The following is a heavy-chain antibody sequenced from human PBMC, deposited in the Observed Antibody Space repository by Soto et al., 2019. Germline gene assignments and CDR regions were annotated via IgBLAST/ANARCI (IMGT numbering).Heavy chain of an antibody. V-gene: IGHV2-5*01. Sequence: QITLKESGPTLVKPTQTLTLTCTFSGFSLITSGMGVGWIRQPPGKALEWLALIYWNDDKHYSPSLKSRLTITKDTSKKRVVLTLTNMDPVDTATYYCAHTTVPFSGYAAGFDYWGQGALVTVSS. CDR1: GFSLITSGMG. CDR3: AHTTVPFSGYAAGFDY. J-gene: IGHJ4*02. CDR2: IYWNDDK. D-gene: IGHD5-12*01.